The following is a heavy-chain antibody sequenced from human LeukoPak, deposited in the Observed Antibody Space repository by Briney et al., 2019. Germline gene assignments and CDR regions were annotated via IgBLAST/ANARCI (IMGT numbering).Heavy chain of an antibody. D-gene: IGHD6-19*01. CDR1: GFTFSSYA. Sequence: GGSLRLSCAASGFTFSSYAMHWVRQAPGKGLEWVAVISYDGSNKYYADSVKGRFTISRDNSKNTLYLQMNSLRAEDTAVYYCARGSYSSGWYVDYWGQGTLVTVSS. J-gene: IGHJ4*02. V-gene: IGHV3-30*04. CDR3: ARGSYSSGWYVDY. CDR2: ISYDGSNK.